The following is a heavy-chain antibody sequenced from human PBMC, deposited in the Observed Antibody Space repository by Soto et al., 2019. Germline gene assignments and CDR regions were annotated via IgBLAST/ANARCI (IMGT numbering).Heavy chain of an antibody. CDR2: MNPNSGNT. CDR3: ARRSPRYCISTSCYSFNWFDP. V-gene: IGHV1-8*01. J-gene: IGHJ5*02. D-gene: IGHD2-2*01. Sequence: ASVKVSCKTSGYTFSNYDINWVRQATGQGLEWMGWMNPNSGNTGYAQKFQGRVTMTRNTSISTAYMELSSLRSEDTAVYYCARRSPRYCISTSCYSFNWFDPWGQGTLVTVSS. CDR1: GYTFSNYD.